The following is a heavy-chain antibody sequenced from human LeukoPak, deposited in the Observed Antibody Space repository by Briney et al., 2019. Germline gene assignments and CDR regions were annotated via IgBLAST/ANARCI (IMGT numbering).Heavy chain of an antibody. CDR3: ARRYCNSISCYHMDV. J-gene: IGHJ6*03. CDR2: IYSNGST. Sequence: SETLSLTCTVSGGSISSFYWSWIRQSPGKGLEWIGFIYSNGSTNYNPSLKSRVTISVDTSKNQFSLKLSSMPAADTAVYYCARRYCNSISCYHMDVWGKGTTVTVSS. V-gene: IGHV4-4*09. D-gene: IGHD2-2*01. CDR1: GGSISSFY.